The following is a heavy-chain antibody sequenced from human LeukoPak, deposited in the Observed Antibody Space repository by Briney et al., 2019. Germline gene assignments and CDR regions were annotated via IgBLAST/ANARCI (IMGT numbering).Heavy chain of an antibody. V-gene: IGHV1-2*02. D-gene: IGHD6-13*01. CDR1: GYTFTGYY. CDR3: ATDTTITAAGNLTY. J-gene: IGHJ4*02. CDR2: INPNSGGT. Sequence: ASVKVSFKASGYTFTGYYMHWVRQAPGQGLEWMGWINPNSGGTNYAQKFQGRVTMTRDTSISTAYMELSSLRSEDTAVYYCATDTTITAAGNLTYWGQGTLVTVSS.